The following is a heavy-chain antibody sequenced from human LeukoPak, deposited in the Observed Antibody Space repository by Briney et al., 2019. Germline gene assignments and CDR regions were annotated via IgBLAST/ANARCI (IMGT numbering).Heavy chain of an antibody. CDR1: GFTFSSYW. V-gene: IGHV3-7*01. CDR2: IKQDGSEK. J-gene: IGHJ4*02. D-gene: IGHD3-10*01. Sequence: GSLRLSCAASGFTFSSYWMGWVRQAPGKGLEWVANIKQDGSEKYYVDSMKGRFTISRDNAKNSLYLQMNSLRVEDTAVYYCARVIGSYFDSWGQGTLVTVSS. CDR3: ARVIGSYFDS.